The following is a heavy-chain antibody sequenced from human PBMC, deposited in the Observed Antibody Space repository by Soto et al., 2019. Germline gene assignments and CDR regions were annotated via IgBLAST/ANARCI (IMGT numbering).Heavy chain of an antibody. J-gene: IGHJ4*02. Sequence: ASVKVSCKASGYTFTSYGISWVRQAPGQGLEWMGWISAYNGKTNYAQKLQGRVTMTTDTSTSIAYMELWSLRSDDTGVYYCARDKEVTYCAGDCYPPGYRGQGTLVTVSS. CDR2: ISAYNGKT. CDR1: GYTFTSYG. CDR3: ARDKEVTYCAGDCYPPGY. V-gene: IGHV1-18*04. D-gene: IGHD2-21*02.